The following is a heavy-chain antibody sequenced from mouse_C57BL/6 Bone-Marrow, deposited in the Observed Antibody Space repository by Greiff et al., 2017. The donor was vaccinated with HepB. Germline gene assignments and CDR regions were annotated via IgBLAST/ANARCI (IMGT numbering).Heavy chain of an antibody. J-gene: IGHJ3*01. V-gene: IGHV14-2*01. CDR3: ARKRIRFAY. CDR2: IDPEDGET. Sequence: VQLQQSGAELVKPGASVKLSCTASGFNIKDYYMHWVKQRTEQGLEWIGRIDPEDGETKYAPKFQGKATITADTSSNTAYLQLSSLTSEDTAVYYCARKRIRFAYWGQGTLVTVSA. CDR1: GFNIKDYY.